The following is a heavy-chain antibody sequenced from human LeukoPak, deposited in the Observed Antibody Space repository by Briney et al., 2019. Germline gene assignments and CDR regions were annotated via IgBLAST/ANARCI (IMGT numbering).Heavy chain of an antibody. CDR2: INHSGST. CDR3: ARGRDPAVVTATPFAY. D-gene: IGHD2-21*02. Sequence: SETLSLTCAVYGGSFSGYYWSWIRQPPGKGLEWIGEINHSGSTNYNPSLQSRVTISVDTSKNQFSLKLSSVTAADTAVYYCARGRDPAVVTATPFAYWGQGTLVTVSS. J-gene: IGHJ4*02. CDR1: GGSFSGYY. V-gene: IGHV4-34*01.